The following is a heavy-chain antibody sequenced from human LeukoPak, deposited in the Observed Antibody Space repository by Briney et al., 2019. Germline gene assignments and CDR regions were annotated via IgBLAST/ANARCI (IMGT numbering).Heavy chain of an antibody. D-gene: IGHD2-15*01. CDR3: LTSGPAGGFSFDF. CDR2: RGNVGSST. V-gene: IGHV3-74*01. Sequence: GGSLRLSCATSGFAAESRWGHWARQPPGEGLVGISRRGNVGSSTTYAHSVNGRFTVSRDSANNFVFLQMNSLRLEDAAVYYCLTSGPAGGFSFDFWGQGALVTISS. J-gene: IGHJ4*02. CDR1: GFAAESRW.